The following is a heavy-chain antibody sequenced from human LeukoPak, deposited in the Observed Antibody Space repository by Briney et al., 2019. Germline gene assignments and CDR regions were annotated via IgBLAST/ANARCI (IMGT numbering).Heavy chain of an antibody. J-gene: IGHJ4*02. CDR3: ARESGSGSYFYFDY. Sequence: ASVKLACKPSNYTFTDYPITWVRQVPGQGLGWMGWISTRNGETHYARRFQGRATMTTDTFASTVYIEVRSLTSDDTALYYCARESGSGSYFYFDYWGPGTLVTVSS. CDR2: ISTRNGET. CDR1: NYTFTDYP. V-gene: IGHV1-18*01. D-gene: IGHD3-10*01.